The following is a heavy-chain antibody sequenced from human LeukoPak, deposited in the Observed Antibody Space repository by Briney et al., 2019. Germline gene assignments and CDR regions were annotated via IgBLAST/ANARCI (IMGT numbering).Heavy chain of an antibody. CDR2: INFNSAST. CDR3: ARDVGFTGQNYHYYMNV. J-gene: IGHJ6*03. CDR1: GFSFDDYG. Sequence: GGSLRLSCVGSGFSFDDYGMNWVRQAPGKGLERVSGINFNSASTVYAESVRGRFTISRDNAKNSLYLQMTSLRVEDTALYYCARDVGFTGQNYHYYMNVWGEGTTVIVSS. D-gene: IGHD3-10*01. V-gene: IGHV3-20*04.